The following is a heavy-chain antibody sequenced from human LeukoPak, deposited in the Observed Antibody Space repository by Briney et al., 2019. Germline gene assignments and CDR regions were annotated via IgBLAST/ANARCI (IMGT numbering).Heavy chain of an antibody. CDR3: ARDRAYYYDSSGYYYKPDAFDI. Sequence: GRSLRLSCAASGFTFSSYAMHWVRQAPGKGLEWVAVISYDGSNKYYADSVKGRFTISRDNSKNTLYLQMNSLRAEDTAVYYCARDRAYYYDSSGYYYKPDAFDIWGQGTMVTVSS. CDR2: ISYDGSNK. D-gene: IGHD3-22*01. CDR1: GFTFSSYA. J-gene: IGHJ3*02. V-gene: IGHV3-30-3*01.